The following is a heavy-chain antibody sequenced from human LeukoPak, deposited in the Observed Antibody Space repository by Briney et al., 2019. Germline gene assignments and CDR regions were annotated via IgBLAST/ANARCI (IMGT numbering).Heavy chain of an antibody. CDR3: ARHGELANIVANFDY. V-gene: IGHV4-39*01. Sequence: SETLSLTCTVSGGSISSSSYYWGWIRQPPGKGLEWIVSIYYSGCTYYKPSLKSRVTVSVDTSKNQLSLKLRSVTAADTAVYYCARHGELANIVANFDYWGQGTLVTVSS. J-gene: IGHJ4*02. CDR1: GGSISSSSYY. CDR2: IYYSGCT. D-gene: IGHD5-12*01.